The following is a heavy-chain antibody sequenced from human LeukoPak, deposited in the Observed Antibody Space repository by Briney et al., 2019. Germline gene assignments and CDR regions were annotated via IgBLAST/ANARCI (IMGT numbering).Heavy chain of an antibody. CDR2: IYYSGST. CDR3: ARHPSYCSSTSCYRDAFDI. D-gene: IGHD2-2*01. J-gene: IGHJ3*02. V-gene: IGHV4-59*08. Sequence: PSETLSLTCTVSGGSISSYYWSWIRQPPGKGLEWIGYIYYSGSTNYNPSLKSRVTISVDTSKNQFSLKLSSVTAADTAVYYCARHPSYCSSTSCYRDAFDIWGQGTMVTVSS. CDR1: GGSISSYY.